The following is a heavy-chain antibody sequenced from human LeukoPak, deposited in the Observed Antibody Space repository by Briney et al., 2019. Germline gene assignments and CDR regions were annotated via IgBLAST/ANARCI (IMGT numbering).Heavy chain of an antibody. D-gene: IGHD5-18*01. Sequence: SETLSLTCTVSGGSISSYYWSWIRQPPGKGLEWIGYIYYSGSTNYNPSLKSRVTISVDTSKNQFSLKLSSVTAADTAVYYCAGEKNSYGRSYGMVVWGQGTTVTVSS. CDR1: GGSISSYY. J-gene: IGHJ6*02. CDR2: IYYSGST. V-gene: IGHV4-59*12. CDR3: AGEKNSYGRSYGMVV.